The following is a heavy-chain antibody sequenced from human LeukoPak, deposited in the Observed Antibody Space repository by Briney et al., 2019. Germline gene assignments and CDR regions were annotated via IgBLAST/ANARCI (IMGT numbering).Heavy chain of an antibody. V-gene: IGHV1-69*04. Sequence: SVKVSCKASGGTFSSYTISWVRQAPGQGHEWMGRIIPILGIANYAQKFQGRVTITADKSTSTAYMELSSLRSEDTAVYYCARDEDGYCSGGSCYPGGWFDPWGQGTLVTVSS. J-gene: IGHJ5*02. CDR3: ARDEDGYCSGGSCYPGGWFDP. CDR1: GGTFSSYT. D-gene: IGHD2-15*01. CDR2: IIPILGIA.